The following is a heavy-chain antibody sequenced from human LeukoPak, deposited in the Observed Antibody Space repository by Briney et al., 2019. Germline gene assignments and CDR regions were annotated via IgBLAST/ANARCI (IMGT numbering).Heavy chain of an antibody. J-gene: IGHJ4*02. CDR1: GFTFSSYW. CDR2: INTDGSST. V-gene: IGHV3-74*01. D-gene: IGHD6-19*01. Sequence: PGGSLRLSCAASGFTFSSYWMHWVRHAPGKGLVWVSRINTDGSSTSYADSVKGRFTISRDNAKNTLYLQMNSLRAEDTAVYYCARTPWSSGWEDYWGQGTLVTVSS. CDR3: ARTPWSSGWEDY.